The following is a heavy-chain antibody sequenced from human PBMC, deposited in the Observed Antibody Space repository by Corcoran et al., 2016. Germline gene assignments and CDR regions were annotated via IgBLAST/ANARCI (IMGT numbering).Heavy chain of an antibody. J-gene: IGHJ5*02. V-gene: IGHV5-51*01. CDR1: GYSFTTYW. CDR3: ARAGTDYYDSKNWFDP. CDR2: IYPGDSDT. Sequence: EVQLVQSGAEVRKPGESLKISCEGSGYSFTTYWIVWVRQMPGKGLEWMGSIYPGDSDTKYSPSFQGQVTISADKSISTAYLQWSSLKASDTAMYYGARAGTDYYDSKNWFDPWGQGTLVTVSS. D-gene: IGHD3-22*01.